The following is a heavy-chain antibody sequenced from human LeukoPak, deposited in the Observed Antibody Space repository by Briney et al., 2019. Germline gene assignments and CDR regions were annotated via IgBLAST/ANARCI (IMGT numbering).Heavy chain of an antibody. V-gene: IGHV3-21*01. J-gene: IGHJ6*02. D-gene: IGHD3-10*01. CDR2: ISSSSSYI. CDR1: GFTFSSYS. CDR3: ARDLSDVLLWFGESYYYYYGMDV. Sequence: GGSLRLSCAASGFTFSSYSMNWVRQAPGKGLEWVSSISSSSSYIYYADSVKGRFTISRDNAKNSPYLQMNSLRAEDTAVYYCARDLSDVLLWFGESYYYYYGMDVWGQGTTVTVSS.